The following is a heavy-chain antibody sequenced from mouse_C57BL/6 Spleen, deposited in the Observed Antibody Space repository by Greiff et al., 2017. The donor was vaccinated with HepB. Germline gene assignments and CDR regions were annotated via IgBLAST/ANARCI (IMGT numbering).Heavy chain of an antibody. Sequence: VKLQESDAELVKPGASVKISCKVSGYTFTDHTIHWMKQRPEQGLEWIGYIYPRDGSTKYNEKFKGKATLTADKSSSTAYMQLNSLTSEDSAVYFCARGYYGSSYGAMDYWGQGTSVTVSS. CDR2: IYPRDGST. V-gene: IGHV1-78*01. CDR3: ARGYYGSSYGAMDY. CDR1: GYTFTDHT. D-gene: IGHD1-1*01. J-gene: IGHJ4*01.